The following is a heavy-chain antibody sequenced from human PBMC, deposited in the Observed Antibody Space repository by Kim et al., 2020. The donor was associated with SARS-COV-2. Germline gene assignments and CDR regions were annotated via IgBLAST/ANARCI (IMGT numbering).Heavy chain of an antibody. V-gene: IGHV3-33*01. J-gene: IGHJ3*02. D-gene: IGHD2-2*01. CDR3: ARALYYSTADAFDI. Sequence: YADPVRGRFPNPRDNSKDTVYLQMNSLRDEDTAVYYCARALYYSTADAFDIWGQGTMVTVSS.